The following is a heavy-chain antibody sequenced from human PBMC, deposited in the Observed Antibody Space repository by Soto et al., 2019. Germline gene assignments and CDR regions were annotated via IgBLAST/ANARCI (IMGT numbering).Heavy chain of an antibody. J-gene: IGHJ4*02. CDR2: IYSGGST. Sequence: GGSLRLSCAASGFTVSSNFMTWVRQAPGKGLEWVSLIYSGGSTNYADSVKGRFTISRDNSKNTLYLQMNSLRAEDTAVYNCARGLYYYDSSGYQKEYYFDYWGQGTLVAVSS. CDR3: ARGLYYYDSSGYQKEYYFDY. V-gene: IGHV3-53*01. CDR1: GFTVSSNF. D-gene: IGHD3-22*01.